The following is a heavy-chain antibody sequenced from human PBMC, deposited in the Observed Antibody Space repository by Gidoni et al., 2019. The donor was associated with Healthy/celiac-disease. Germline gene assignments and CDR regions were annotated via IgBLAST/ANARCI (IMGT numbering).Heavy chain of an antibody. CDR3: ARGPLSTVTYDY. CDR2: IYYSGST. J-gene: IGHJ4*02. Sequence: QVQLQESGPGLVKPSQTLSLTCTVSVGSISSGGYSWSWIRQPPGKGLEWIGYIYYSGSTYYNPSLKSRVTISVDTSKNQFSLKLSSVTAADTAVYYCARGPLSTVTYDYWGQGTLVTVSS. CDR1: VGSISSGGYS. V-gene: IGHV4-31*03. D-gene: IGHD4-17*01.